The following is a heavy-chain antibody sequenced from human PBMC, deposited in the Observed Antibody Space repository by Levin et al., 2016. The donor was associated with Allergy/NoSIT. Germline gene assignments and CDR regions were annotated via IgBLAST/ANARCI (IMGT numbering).Heavy chain of an antibody. CDR3: ARVGNRWPNYSNGMDV. CDR1: GYIFPSDS. V-gene: IGHV1-3*04. D-gene: IGHD2-21*01. J-gene: IGHJ6*02. CDR2: INTGKGNT. Sequence: ASVKVSCKASGYIFPSDSVHWVRQASGQGLEWMGWINTGKGNTRYSQKFEGRLTLTWDTSAKTAYMELSSLRSGDTAVYFCARVGNRWPNYSNGMDVWGQGTTVTVSS.